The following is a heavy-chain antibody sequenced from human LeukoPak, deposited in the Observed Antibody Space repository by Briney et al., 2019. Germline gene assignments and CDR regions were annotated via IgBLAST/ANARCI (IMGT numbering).Heavy chain of an antibody. Sequence: ETLSLTCTVSGGSISSYYWSWIRQPAGKGLEWIGRIYTSGSTNYNPSLKSRVTMSVDTSKNQFSLKLSSVTAADTAVYYCARGPLGYDILTGYYGAYYFDYWGQGTLVTVSS. J-gene: IGHJ4*02. CDR2: IYTSGST. CDR1: GGSISSYY. CDR3: ARGPLGYDILTGYYGAYYFDY. V-gene: IGHV4-4*07. D-gene: IGHD3-9*01.